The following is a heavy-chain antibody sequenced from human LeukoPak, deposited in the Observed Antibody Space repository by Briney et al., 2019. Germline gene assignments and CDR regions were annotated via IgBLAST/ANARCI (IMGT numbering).Heavy chain of an antibody. J-gene: IGHJ3*02. Sequence: SETLSLTCSVSGGSISGYYWSWIRQPPGKGLEWIGYLYNMGSPNNNPSLKSRVTISVDTSKNQFSLKLSSVTAADTAAYYCARDRYDFFIWGQGTMVTVSS. D-gene: IGHD3-3*01. CDR2: LYNMGSP. CDR1: GGSISGYY. CDR3: ARDRYDFFI. V-gene: IGHV4-59*01.